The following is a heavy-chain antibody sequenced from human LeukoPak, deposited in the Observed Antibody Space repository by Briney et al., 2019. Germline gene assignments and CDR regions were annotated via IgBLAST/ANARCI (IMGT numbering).Heavy chain of an antibody. D-gene: IGHD7-27*01. J-gene: IGHJ4*02. CDR2: ISSSGSTI. CDR1: GFTFSSYE. Sequence: GGSLRLSCAASGFTFSSYEMNWVRQAPGKGLEWVSYISSSGSTIYYADSVKGRFTISRDNAKNSLYLQMNSLRAEDTAVYYCARVRGDYFDYWGRGTLVTVSS. CDR3: ARVRGDYFDY. V-gene: IGHV3-48*03.